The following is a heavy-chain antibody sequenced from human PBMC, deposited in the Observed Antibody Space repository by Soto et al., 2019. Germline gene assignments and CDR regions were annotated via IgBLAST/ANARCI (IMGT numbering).Heavy chain of an antibody. CDR1: GFSLSTSGVG. D-gene: IGHD3-22*01. J-gene: IGHJ3*02. CDR3: AHSPSLLYYYDSSGYYYGPGEGAFDI. CDR2: IYWNDDK. V-gene: IGHV2-5*01. Sequence: QITLKESGPTLVKPTQTLTLTCTFSGFSLSTSGVGVGWIRQPPGKALEWLALIYWNDDKRYSPSLKSRLTITKDTSKNRVVLTMTNMDPVDTATYYCAHSPSLLYYYDSSGYYYGPGEGAFDIWGQGTMVTVSS.